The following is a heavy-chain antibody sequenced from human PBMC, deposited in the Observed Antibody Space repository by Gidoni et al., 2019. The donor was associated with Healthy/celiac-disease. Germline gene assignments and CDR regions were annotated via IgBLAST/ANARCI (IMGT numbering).Heavy chain of an antibody. CDR1: GFPASSHY. J-gene: IGHJ3*02. CDR3: ARDSRGSSSWFSGAFDI. V-gene: IGHV3-53*01. CDR2: IYSGGST. Sequence: ELQLVESGGGLIQPWGSLRLSCAASGFPASSHYMSWVRQAPGKGLEWVSVIYSGGSTDYADSVKGRFTISRDNSKNTLYLQMNSLRAEDTAVYYCARDSRGSSSWFSGAFDIWGQGTMVTVSS. D-gene: IGHD6-13*01.